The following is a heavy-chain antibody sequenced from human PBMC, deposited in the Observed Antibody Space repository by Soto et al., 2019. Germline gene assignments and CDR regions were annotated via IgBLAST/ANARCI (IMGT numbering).Heavy chain of an antibody. CDR2: ISYDGSNK. J-gene: IGHJ5*02. CDR3: ARGRPRATVWHWFDP. CDR1: GFTFSSYA. Sequence: QVQLVESGGGVVQPGRSLRLSCAASGFTFSSYAMHWVRQAPGKGLEWVAGISYDGSNKYYADSVKGRFTISRDNSKNTLYLQMNSLRAEDTAVYYCARGRPRATVWHWFDPWGQGTLVTGSS. V-gene: IGHV3-30-3*01. D-gene: IGHD4-4*01.